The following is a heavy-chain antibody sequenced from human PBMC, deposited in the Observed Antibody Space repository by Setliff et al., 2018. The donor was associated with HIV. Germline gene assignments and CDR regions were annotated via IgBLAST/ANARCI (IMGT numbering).Heavy chain of an antibody. Sequence: GESLKISCEASGYTFTNYAIAWVRQMPGKGLEWMGVVNPADSNVVYSPSFQCQVTISADKSTNTAYLQWSSLKPSATAIYSCARHNCYDLWGQGVLVTVSS. D-gene: IGHD3-22*01. CDR2: VNPADSNV. CDR3: ARHNCYDL. V-gene: IGHV5-51*01. J-gene: IGHJ4*02. CDR1: GYTFTNYA.